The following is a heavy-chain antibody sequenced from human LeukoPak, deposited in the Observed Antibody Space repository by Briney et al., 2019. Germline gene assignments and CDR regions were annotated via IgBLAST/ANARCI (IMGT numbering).Heavy chain of an antibody. Sequence: GGSLRLSCVASGFDFSSHAMTWVRQAPGKGLEWVSSFNDTGSSTYYADSVKGRFTISRDNAKNSLYLQMNSLRAEDTAVYYCARRAVLFYYYGMDVWGQGTTVTVSS. V-gene: IGHV3-23*01. J-gene: IGHJ6*02. D-gene: IGHD2-8*02. CDR2: FNDTGSST. CDR1: GFDFSSHA. CDR3: ARRAVLFYYYGMDV.